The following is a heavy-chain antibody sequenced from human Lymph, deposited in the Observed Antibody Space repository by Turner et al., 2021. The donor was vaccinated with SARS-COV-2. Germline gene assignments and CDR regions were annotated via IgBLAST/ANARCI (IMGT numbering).Heavy chain of an antibody. Sequence: QVQLVESGGGVVQPGRFLRLSCAASGFTFSSYAMLWVRQAPGKGLDWVALLSYDGSNKYYADSVKGRFTVSRENSKNTLSLQMNSLRAEDTAVYYCARSGPNFDYWGQGTLVTVSS. V-gene: IGHV3-30-3*01. J-gene: IGHJ4*02. D-gene: IGHD7-27*01. CDR3: ARSGPNFDY. CDR2: LSYDGSNK. CDR1: GFTFSSYA.